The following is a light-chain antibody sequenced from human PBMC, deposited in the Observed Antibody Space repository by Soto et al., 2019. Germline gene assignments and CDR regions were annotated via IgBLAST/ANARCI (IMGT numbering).Light chain of an antibody. CDR1: QSVSSSY. Sequence: IVLTQSPGTLSLSPGESATLSCRASQSVSSSYLAWYQQKPGQAPRLLIYGASSRATGIPDRFSGSASGTDFTLTISRLEPEDFAVYFCQQYSDLPMTFGQGTRLEI. CDR2: GAS. CDR3: QQYSDLPMT. V-gene: IGKV3-20*01. J-gene: IGKJ5*01.